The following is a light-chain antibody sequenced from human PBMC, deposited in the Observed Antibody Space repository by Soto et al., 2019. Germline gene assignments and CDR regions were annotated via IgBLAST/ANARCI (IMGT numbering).Light chain of an antibody. Sequence: VMTQSPATLSVSPGERATLSCRASLSISNNLAWYQQKPGQAPMLLIYSASTRATAIPARFSGSASGTAFPPTLSSLQSEEFGVYYCQQCNEWPLTFGGGTKVETK. V-gene: IGKV3-15*01. J-gene: IGKJ4*01. CDR3: QQCNEWPLT. CDR1: LSISNN. CDR2: SAS.